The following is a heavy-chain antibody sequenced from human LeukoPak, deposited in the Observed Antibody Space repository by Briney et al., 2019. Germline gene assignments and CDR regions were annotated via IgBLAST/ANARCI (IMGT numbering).Heavy chain of an antibody. CDR3: ARGYYSDSSGSDY. Sequence: GGSLRLSCAASGFTFSSYWMSWVRQAPGKGLEWVANINQDGGEKYSVDSVKGRFTISRDNAKNSLYLQMNSLRAEDTAVYYCARGYYSDSSGSDYWGQGTLVTVSS. CDR2: INQDGGEK. V-gene: IGHV3-7*05. D-gene: IGHD3-22*01. CDR1: GFTFSSYW. J-gene: IGHJ4*02.